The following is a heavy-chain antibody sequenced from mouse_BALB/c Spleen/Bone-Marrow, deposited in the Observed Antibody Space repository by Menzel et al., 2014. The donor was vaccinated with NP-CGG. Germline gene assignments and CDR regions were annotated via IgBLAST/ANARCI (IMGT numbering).Heavy chain of an antibody. J-gene: IGHJ1*01. CDR1: GFNIKDIY. Sequence: EVQVVESGAELVKPGASVKLSCTASGFNIKDIYMHWVKQRPEQGLEWIGRIDPANGNTKYDPKSQGKATITADTPSNTAYLQLSSLTSEDTAVYYCARYDYGWYFSVWGAGTTVTVSS. CDR2: IDPANGNT. V-gene: IGHV14-3*02. D-gene: IGHD2-4*01. CDR3: ARYDYGWYFSV.